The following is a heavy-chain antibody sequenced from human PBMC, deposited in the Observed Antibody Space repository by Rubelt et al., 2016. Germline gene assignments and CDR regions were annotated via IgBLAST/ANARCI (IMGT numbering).Heavy chain of an antibody. CDR3: AKTTFTSITGTSRDFDY. D-gene: IGHD1-20*01. V-gene: IGHV3-23*04. Sequence: EVQLVESGGGLVQPGGSLRLSCAASGFTFSSYAMSWVRQAAGKGMEWVSAISGRGGSTYYADSVKGRFTISRDNSKNTLYLQMKSRRAEETAVYYCAKTTFTSITGTSRDFDYWGQGTLVTVSS. CDR2: ISGRGGST. J-gene: IGHJ4*02. CDR1: GFTFSSYA.